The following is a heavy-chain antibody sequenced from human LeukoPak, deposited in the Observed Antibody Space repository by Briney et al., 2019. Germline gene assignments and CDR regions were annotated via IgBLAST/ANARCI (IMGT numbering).Heavy chain of an antibody. CDR1: GFTFSSNA. V-gene: IGHV3-23*01. CDR2: ISGSGARP. D-gene: IGHD3-3*01. CDR3: AKDRRVVGITIFSPLLNCFDP. Sequence: GGSLRLSCAASGFTFSSNAMSWVRQAPGKGLEWVSAISGSGARPSYAAAVTPPFTISRDNSKTPLYLQMTSLRAEDTPVYYRAKDRRVVGITIFSPLLNCFDPWGQGTLVTVSS. J-gene: IGHJ5*02.